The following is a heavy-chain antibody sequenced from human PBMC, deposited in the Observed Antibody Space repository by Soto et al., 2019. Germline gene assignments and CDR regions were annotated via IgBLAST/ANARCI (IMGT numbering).Heavy chain of an antibody. CDR3: ARGYTADPRNSHFDY. CDR2: ISYDGTNE. CDR1: GFTFSRYA. J-gene: IGHJ4*02. V-gene: IGHV3-30-3*01. D-gene: IGHD5-18*01. Sequence: QVQLVESGGGVVQPGRSLRLSCAASGFTFSRYAMHWVRQAPGKGLERVAVISYDGTNEFYADSVKGRFTISRDNSKTTLYLQMNSLRAEDTAVYYCARGYTADPRNSHFDYWGQGTLVTVSS.